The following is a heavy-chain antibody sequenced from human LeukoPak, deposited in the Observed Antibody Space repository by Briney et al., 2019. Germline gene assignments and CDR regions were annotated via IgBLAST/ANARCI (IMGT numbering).Heavy chain of an antibody. CDR2: ISSNGGST. J-gene: IGHJ4*02. Sequence: GGSLRLSCAASGFTFSSYAMHWVRQAPGKGLEYVSAISSNGGSTYYANSVKGRFTISRDNSKNTLYLQMGSLRAEDMAVYYCARFHFSGPRGAQWEPSDYWGQGTLVTVSS. D-gene: IGHD1-26*01. CDR1: GFTFSSYA. CDR3: ARFHFSGPRGAQWEPSDY. V-gene: IGHV3-64*01.